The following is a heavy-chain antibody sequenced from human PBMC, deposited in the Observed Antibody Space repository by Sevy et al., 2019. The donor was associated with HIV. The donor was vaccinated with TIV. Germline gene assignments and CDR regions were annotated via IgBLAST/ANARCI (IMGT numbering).Heavy chain of an antibody. Sequence: GGSLRLSCAASGFTVSSNCMSWVRQAPGKGLEWVSVIYSGGSTYYADSVKGRFTISRDNSKNTLYLQMNSLRAEDTAVYYCARDWGGAAGYYYGMDVWGQGTTVTVSS. V-gene: IGHV3-53*01. D-gene: IGHD6-13*01. CDR2: IYSGGST. CDR1: GFTVSSNC. J-gene: IGHJ6*02. CDR3: ARDWGGAAGYYYGMDV.